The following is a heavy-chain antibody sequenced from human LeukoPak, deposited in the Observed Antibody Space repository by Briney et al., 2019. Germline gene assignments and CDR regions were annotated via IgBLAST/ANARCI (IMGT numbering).Heavy chain of an antibody. CDR1: GFTFSSYW. CDR2: IKQDGSEK. CDR3: ASLWFGELYYYYMDV. V-gene: IGHV3-7*01. J-gene: IGHJ6*03. D-gene: IGHD3-10*01. Sequence: PEGSLRLSCAASGFTFSSYWMSWVRQAPGKGLEWVANIKQDGSEKYYVDSVKGRFTISRDNAKNSLYLQMNSLRAEDTAVYYCASLWFGELYYYYMDVWGKGTTVTVSS.